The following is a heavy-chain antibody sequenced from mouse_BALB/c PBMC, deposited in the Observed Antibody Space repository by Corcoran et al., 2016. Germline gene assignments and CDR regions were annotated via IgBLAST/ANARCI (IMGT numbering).Heavy chain of an antibody. D-gene: IGHD2-1*01. CDR1: GYTFTNYG. J-gene: IGHJ3*01. Sequence: QIQLVQSGPELKKPGETVKISCKASGYTFTNYGMNWVKQDPGKGLKWMGWINTYTGEPTYADDFKGRFAFSLETSASTAYLQINNLKNEDTATYFCASGGNYGGAYWGQGTLVTVSA. CDR2: INTYTGEP. V-gene: IGHV9-3-1*01. CDR3: ASGGNYGGAY.